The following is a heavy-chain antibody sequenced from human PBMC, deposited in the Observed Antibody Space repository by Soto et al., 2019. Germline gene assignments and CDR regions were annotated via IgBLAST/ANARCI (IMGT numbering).Heavy chain of an antibody. D-gene: IGHD3-3*01. V-gene: IGHV3-74*01. Sequence: QPGGSPRLSCAASGFTFSSYWMHWVRQAPGKGLVWVSRINSDGSSTSYADSVKGRFTISRDNAKNTLYLQMNSLRAEDTAVYYCARDDPPTIFGVALPTYYYYGMDVWGQGTTVTVSS. CDR3: ARDDPPTIFGVALPTYYYYGMDV. CDR2: INSDGSST. J-gene: IGHJ6*02. CDR1: GFTFSSYW.